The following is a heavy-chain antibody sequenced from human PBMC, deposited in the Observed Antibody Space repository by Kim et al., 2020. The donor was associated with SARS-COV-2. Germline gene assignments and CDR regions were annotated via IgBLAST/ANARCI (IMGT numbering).Heavy chain of an antibody. Sequence: SETLSLTCTVSGGSISSSSYYWGWIRQPPGKGLEWIGSIYYSGSTYYNPSLKSRVTISVDTSKNQFSLKLSSVTAADTAVYYCARHIRWIGELSSYYGMDVWGQGTTVTVSS. CDR1: GGSISSSSYY. J-gene: IGHJ6*02. D-gene: IGHD3-10*01. V-gene: IGHV4-39*01. CDR3: ARHIRWIGELSSYYGMDV. CDR2: IYYSGST.